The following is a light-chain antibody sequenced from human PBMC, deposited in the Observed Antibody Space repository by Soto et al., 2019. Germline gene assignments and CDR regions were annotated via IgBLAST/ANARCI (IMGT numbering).Light chain of an antibody. CDR2: EDK. J-gene: IGLJ2*01. Sequence: LTQPHSVSESPGKTVTISCTRSRGSIASNYVQWYQQRPGSAPTTVIYEDKQRPSGVPDRFSGSIDSSSNSASLTISGLKTEDEADYYFQSYDSSIHVVFGGGTQLTVL. V-gene: IGLV6-57*04. CDR3: QSYDSSIHVV. CDR1: RGSIASNY.